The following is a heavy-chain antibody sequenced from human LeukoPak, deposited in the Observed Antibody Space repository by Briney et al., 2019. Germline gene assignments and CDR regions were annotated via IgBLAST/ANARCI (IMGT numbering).Heavy chain of an antibody. Sequence: ASVKVSCKASGYTLTSYDINWVRQATGQGLEWMGWMNPNSGNTGYAQKFQGRVTMTGNTSISTAYMELSSLRSEDTAVYYCARGPFTIFGVVIKGGAFDIWGQGTMVTVSS. CDR1: GYTLTSYD. CDR3: ARGPFTIFGVVIKGGAFDI. V-gene: IGHV1-8*01. CDR2: MNPNSGNT. J-gene: IGHJ3*02. D-gene: IGHD3-3*01.